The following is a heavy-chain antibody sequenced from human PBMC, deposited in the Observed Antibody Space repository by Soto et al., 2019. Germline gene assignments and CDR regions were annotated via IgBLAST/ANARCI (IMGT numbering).Heavy chain of an antibody. CDR3: ASRYGGTLDY. J-gene: IGHJ4*02. CDR2: IYYSGST. Sequence: QVQLQESGPGLVKPSETLSLTCTVSGGSISSYYWSWIRQPPGKGLEWIGYIYYSGSTNYNPSLKSRVTISVDTSRNQFSLKLSSVTAADTALYYCASRYGGTLDYWGQGTLVTVSS. CDR1: GGSISSYY. V-gene: IGHV4-59*08. D-gene: IGHD4-17*01.